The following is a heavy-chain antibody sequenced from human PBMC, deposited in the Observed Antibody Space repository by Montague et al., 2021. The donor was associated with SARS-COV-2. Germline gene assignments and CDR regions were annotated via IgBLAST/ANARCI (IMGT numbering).Heavy chain of an antibody. V-gene: IGHV3-48*03. CDR3: ARSYYYDSSGYYPDAFDI. J-gene: IGHJ3*02. D-gene: IGHD3-22*01. Sequence: SLRLSCAASGFTFGSSEMNWVRQAPGKELEWVSYISSSGRTIYYADSVKGRFTISRDNAKNSLYLQMNSLRAEDTAVYYCARSYYYDSSGYYPDAFDIWGQGTMVTVSS. CDR1: GFTFGSSE. CDR2: ISSSGRTI.